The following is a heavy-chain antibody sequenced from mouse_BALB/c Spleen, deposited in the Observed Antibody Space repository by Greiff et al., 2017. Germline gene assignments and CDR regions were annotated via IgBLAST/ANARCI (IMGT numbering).Heavy chain of an antibody. CDR3: ARAPTTDYYYAMDY. Sequence: EVKLQESGGGLVKPGGSLKLSCAASGFTFSSYAMSWVRQTPEKRLEWVASISSGGSTYYPDSVKGRFTISRDNARNILYLQMSSLRSEDTAMYYCARAPTTDYYYAMDYWGQGTSVTVSS. J-gene: IGHJ4*01. CDR2: ISSGGST. V-gene: IGHV5-6-5*01. CDR1: GFTFSSYA. D-gene: IGHD2-12*01.